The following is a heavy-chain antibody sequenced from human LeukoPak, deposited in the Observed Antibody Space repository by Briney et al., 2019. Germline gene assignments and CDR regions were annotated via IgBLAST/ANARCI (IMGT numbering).Heavy chain of an antibody. CDR3: AREDGDYDILTGYQENYYYYGMDV. CDR2: IYHSGST. Sequence: SETLSLTCTVSGYSISSGYYWGWIRQPPGKGLEWIGSIYHSGSTYYNPSLKSRVTISVDTSKNQFSLKLSSVTAADTAVYYCAREDGDYDILTGYQENYYYYGMDVWGQGTTVTVSS. V-gene: IGHV4-38-2*02. D-gene: IGHD3-9*01. CDR1: GYSISSGYY. J-gene: IGHJ6*02.